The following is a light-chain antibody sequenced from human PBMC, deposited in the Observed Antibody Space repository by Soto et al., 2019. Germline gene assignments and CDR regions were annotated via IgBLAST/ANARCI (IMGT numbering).Light chain of an antibody. Sequence: DSQMTQYPSTLSASIGDRVTITCRASQSISSWLAWYQQKPGKAPKLLISKASTLQSGVPARFSGSGSGTEFTLTISSLQADDFATYYGQQYESYPMTFGGWTKVEIK. V-gene: IGKV1-5*03. J-gene: IGKJ4*01. CDR3: QQYESYPMT. CDR1: QSISSW. CDR2: KAS.